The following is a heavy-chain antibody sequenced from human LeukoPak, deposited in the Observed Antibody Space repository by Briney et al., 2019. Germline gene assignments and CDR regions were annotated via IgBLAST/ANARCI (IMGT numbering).Heavy chain of an antibody. CDR1: RFTFNTSW. CDR3: ARTGLGMYSFDS. V-gene: IGHV3-7*01. J-gene: IGHJ4*02. D-gene: IGHD3/OR15-3a*01. Sequence: GGSLRLSCAASRFTFNTSWMGWVRQAPGKGLEYVAGIKQDGSEKYYVDSVKGRFTISRDNARSSLYLQMNSLRAEDTAVYYCARTGLGMYSFDSWGQGTLVTVSS. CDR2: IKQDGSEK.